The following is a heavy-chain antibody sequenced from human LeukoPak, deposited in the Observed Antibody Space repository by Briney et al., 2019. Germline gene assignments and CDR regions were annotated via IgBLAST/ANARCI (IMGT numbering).Heavy chain of an antibody. CDR1: GFTFDRYD. J-gene: IGHJ4*02. Sequence: AGGSLRLSCVASGFTFDRYDMHWVRQAIGEGLEWVSGIGSAGETYYSASVKGRFTISREDAKSSVYLQMNNLRVGDTAIYYCGRDDTLDYWGQGILVTVSS. V-gene: IGHV3-13*04. CDR2: IGSAGET. CDR3: GRDDTLDY.